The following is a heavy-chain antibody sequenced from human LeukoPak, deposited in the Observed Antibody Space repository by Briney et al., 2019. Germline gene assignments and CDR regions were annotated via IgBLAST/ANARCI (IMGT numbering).Heavy chain of an antibody. V-gene: IGHV3-74*01. CDR1: GFTFSSYW. J-gene: IGHJ3*02. D-gene: IGHD3-3*01. CDR2: INIEGTTT. Sequence: GGSLGLSCVASGFTFSSYWMHWVRQAPGKGLAWVSRINIEGTTTNHADSVTGRFTISRDNAKNTLYLQMNSLRAEDTAVYYCVRGGVEPFDIWGQGTMVTVSS. CDR3: VRGGVEPFDI.